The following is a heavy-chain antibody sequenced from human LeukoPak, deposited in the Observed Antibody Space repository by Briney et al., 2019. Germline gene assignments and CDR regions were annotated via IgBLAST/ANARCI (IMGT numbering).Heavy chain of an antibody. V-gene: IGHV4-59*08. CDR3: ARALPEDGYCSSTSCQKYFDY. Sequence: SETLSLTCTVSGGSISSYYWSWIRQPPGKGLEWIGYIYYSGSTYYNPSLKSRVTISVDTSKNQFSLKLSSVTAADTAVYYCARALPEDGYCSSTSCQKYFDYWGQGTLVTVSS. CDR1: GGSISSYY. J-gene: IGHJ4*02. D-gene: IGHD2-2*01. CDR2: IYYSGST.